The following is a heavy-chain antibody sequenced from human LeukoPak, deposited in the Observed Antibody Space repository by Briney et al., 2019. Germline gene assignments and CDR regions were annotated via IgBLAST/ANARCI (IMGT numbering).Heavy chain of an antibody. D-gene: IGHD2-2*01. J-gene: IGHJ4*02. CDR3: ARTTSSTSFNFDY. V-gene: IGHV2-70*01. CDR2: LERDNDK. Sequence: SGPALVKPTETLTLTCTFSGFSLISRGVCVSWIREPPGNALEWLALLERDNDKSYSTSLKTRLTISKDTSKNQVVLTMTNRDPVDTATYYCARTTSSTSFNFDYWGQGTLVTASS. CDR1: GFSLISRGVC.